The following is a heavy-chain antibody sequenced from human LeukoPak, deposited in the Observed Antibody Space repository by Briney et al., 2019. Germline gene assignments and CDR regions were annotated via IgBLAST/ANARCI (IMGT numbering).Heavy chain of an antibody. Sequence: SETLSLTCAVYGGSFSGYYWSWIRQPPGKGLEWIGEINHSGSTNYNPSLKSRVTISVDTSKNQFSLKLSSATAADTAVYYCARGYYDSGSYPPGNWGQGTLVTVSS. CDR2: INHSGST. V-gene: IGHV4-34*01. D-gene: IGHD3-10*01. CDR1: GGSFSGYY. J-gene: IGHJ4*02. CDR3: ARGYYDSGSYPPGN.